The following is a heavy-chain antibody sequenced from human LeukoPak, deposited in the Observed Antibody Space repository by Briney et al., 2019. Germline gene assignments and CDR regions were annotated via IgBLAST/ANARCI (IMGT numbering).Heavy chain of an antibody. D-gene: IGHD3-16*02. V-gene: IGHV3-48*01. Sequence: GGSLRLSCAASGFTFRTYNMNWVRQAPGKGLEWVSYITSGGTTIYYADSVKGRFTISRDNSKNTLYLHMNSLRPEDTAVFYCATASKLSYDTFDIWGQGTMVTVSS. CDR1: GFTFRTYN. J-gene: IGHJ3*02. CDR2: ITSGGTTI. CDR3: ATASKLSYDTFDI.